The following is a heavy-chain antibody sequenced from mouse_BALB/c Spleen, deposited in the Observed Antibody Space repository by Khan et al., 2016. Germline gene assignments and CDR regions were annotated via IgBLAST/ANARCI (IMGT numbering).Heavy chain of an antibody. D-gene: IGHD2-14*01. J-gene: IGHJ1*01. CDR3: ARYGYDAYFDV. Sequence: VQLKESGPELVKPGTSVKISCKATGYSFTDYFMNWVMQSHGKSLEWIGRINLYNGATFFNQKFKGKATLTVDRSSSTAHMELRSLASEDSAVXYCARYGYDAYFDVWGAGTTVTVSS. CDR1: GYSFTDYF. CDR2: INLYNGAT. V-gene: IGHV1-20*02.